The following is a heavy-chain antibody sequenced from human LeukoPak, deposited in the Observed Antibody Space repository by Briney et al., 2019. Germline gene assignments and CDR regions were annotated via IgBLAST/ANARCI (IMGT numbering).Heavy chain of an antibody. CDR2: IYPNSGGT. J-gene: IGHJ4*02. D-gene: IGHD4-17*01. CDR1: GYTFSGHY. V-gene: IGHV1-2*02. Sequence: GASVKVSCKASGYTFSGHYMHWVRQAPGQGLEWMGWIYPNSGGTNYAQKFQGRVTMTRDTSISTAYMELRRLKSDDTAMYYCARVVGFGDYPFDYWGQGTLVTVSS. CDR3: ARVVGFGDYPFDY.